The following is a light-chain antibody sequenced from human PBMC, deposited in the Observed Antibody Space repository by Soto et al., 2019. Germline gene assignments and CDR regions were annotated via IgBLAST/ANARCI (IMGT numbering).Light chain of an antibody. CDR2: GAS. CDR1: QGIGND. V-gene: IGKV1-17*01. Sequence: DIQMTQSPSSLSASVGDRFTITCRASQGIGNDLGWFQQKPGKAPKRLIYGASSLQSGVPSRFSGSGSGTEFTLTITSLQPEDFATYYCQQSGDTPPWTFGQGTKVDIK. J-gene: IGKJ1*01. CDR3: QQSGDTPPWT.